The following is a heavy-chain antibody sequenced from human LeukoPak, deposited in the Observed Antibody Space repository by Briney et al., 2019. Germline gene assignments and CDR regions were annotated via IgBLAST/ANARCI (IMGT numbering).Heavy chain of an antibody. D-gene: IGHD6-13*01. Sequence: GGSLRLSCAASGFTFDDYAMHWVRQAPGKGLEWVSGISWNRGSIGYADSVKGRFTISRDNAKNSLYLQMNSLRAEDMALYYCAKDREAAAVSALDYWGQGTLVTVSS. V-gene: IGHV3-9*03. CDR1: GFTFDDYA. CDR3: AKDREAAAVSALDY. J-gene: IGHJ4*02. CDR2: ISWNRGSI.